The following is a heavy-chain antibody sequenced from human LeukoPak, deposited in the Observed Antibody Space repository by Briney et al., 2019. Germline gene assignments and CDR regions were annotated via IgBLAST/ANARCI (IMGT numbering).Heavy chain of an antibody. Sequence: GGSLRLACAASGFTFSSYAMSWVRRAPGKGLEWVSAISGSGGSTYYADSVKGRFTISRDNSKNTLYLQMNSLRAEDTAVSYCALQSMGYFDYWGQGTLVTVSS. J-gene: IGHJ4*02. CDR2: ISGSGGST. V-gene: IGHV3-23*01. D-gene: IGHD2/OR15-2a*01. CDR1: GFTFSSYA. CDR3: ALQSMGYFDY.